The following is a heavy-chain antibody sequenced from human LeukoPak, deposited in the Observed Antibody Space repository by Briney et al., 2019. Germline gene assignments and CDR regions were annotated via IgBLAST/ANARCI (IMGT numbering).Heavy chain of an antibody. J-gene: IGHJ4*02. V-gene: IGHV3-23*01. Sequence: PGGSLRLSCAASGFTFDDYAMSWVRQAPGKGLEWVSAISGSGGSTYYADSVKGRFTISRDNSKNTLYLQMNSLRAEDTAVYYCAKSCSGGSCYSDYWGQGTLVTVSS. D-gene: IGHD2-15*01. CDR1: GFTFDDYA. CDR2: ISGSGGST. CDR3: AKSCSGGSCYSDY.